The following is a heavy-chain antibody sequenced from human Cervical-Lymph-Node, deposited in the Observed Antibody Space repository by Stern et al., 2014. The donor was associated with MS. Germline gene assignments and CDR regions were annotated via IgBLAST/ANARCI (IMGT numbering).Heavy chain of an antibody. J-gene: IGHJ5*01. V-gene: IGHV4-30-4*01. CDR1: GGSISSTDLY. Sequence: QMQLVQYGPGLVKPSQTLSLTCTVSGGSISSTDLYWSWIRQPPGKGLEWIGYIYNSGSTYYNPSLKSRVTISVDTSKNQFSLKLSSVTAADTAVYYCARMGEWFDSWGQGTLVTVSS. CDR3: ARMGEWFDS. CDR2: IYNSGST. D-gene: IGHD1-26*01.